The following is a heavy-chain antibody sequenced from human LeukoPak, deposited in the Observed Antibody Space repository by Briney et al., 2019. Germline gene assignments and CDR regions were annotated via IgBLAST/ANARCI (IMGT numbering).Heavy chain of an antibody. CDR1: GFTFSSYA. CDR2: IYSGGGT. V-gene: IGHV3-53*05. D-gene: IGHD3-10*01. J-gene: IGHJ4*02. CDR3: ARGGSAWFGGIDY. Sequence: GGSLRLSCAASGFTFSSYAMSWIRQAPGKGLEWVSVIYSGGGTYYADSVKGRFTISRDNSKNTLYLQMTSLRADDTAVYYCARGGSAWFGGIDYWGQGTLVTVSS.